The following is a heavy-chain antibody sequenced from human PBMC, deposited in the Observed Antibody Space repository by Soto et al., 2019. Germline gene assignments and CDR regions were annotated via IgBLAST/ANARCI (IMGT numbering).Heavy chain of an antibody. V-gene: IGHV3-11*05. CDR1: GFTFSDYY. D-gene: IGHD5-12*01. CDR2: ISSSSSYT. Sequence: QVQLVESGGGLVKPGGSLRLSCAASGFTFSDYYMSLIRQSPGKGLEWVSYISSSSSYTNYADSVKGPFTISRDNAKNALYLQMNSLRAEETAVYYCARDHHRYSGYDYVEYWGQGTMVTVSS. CDR3: ARDHHRYSGYDYVEY. J-gene: IGHJ4*02.